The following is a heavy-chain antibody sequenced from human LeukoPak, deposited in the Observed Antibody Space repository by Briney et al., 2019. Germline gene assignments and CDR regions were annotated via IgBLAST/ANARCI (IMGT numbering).Heavy chain of an antibody. CDR3: ARDRSIAAAGTDAFDI. CDR1: GFTFSSYS. J-gene: IGHJ3*02. CDR2: ISSSSSYI. D-gene: IGHD6-13*01. Sequence: GGSLRLSCAASGFTFSSYSMNWVRQAPGKGVEWVSSISSSSSYIYYADSVKGRFTISRDNAKNSLYLQMNSLRAEDTAVYYCARDRSIAAAGTDAFDIWGQGTMVTVSS. V-gene: IGHV3-21*01.